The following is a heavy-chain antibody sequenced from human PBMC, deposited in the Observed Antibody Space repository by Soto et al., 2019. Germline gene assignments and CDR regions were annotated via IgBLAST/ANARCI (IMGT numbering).Heavy chain of an antibody. D-gene: IGHD2-15*01. CDR2: IYYSGST. CDR3: AVGPFFCGVSCYSIHSIYYYYYYMDV. V-gene: IGHV4-59*08. CDR1: GGSISSYY. J-gene: IGHJ6*03. Sequence: SETLSLTCTVSGGSISSYYWSWIRQPPGKGLEWIGYIYYSGSTNYNTSLKSRVTISVDTSKNQFSLKLSSVTAADTAVYYCAVGPFFCGVSCYSIHSIYYYYYYMDVWGKGTTVTVSS.